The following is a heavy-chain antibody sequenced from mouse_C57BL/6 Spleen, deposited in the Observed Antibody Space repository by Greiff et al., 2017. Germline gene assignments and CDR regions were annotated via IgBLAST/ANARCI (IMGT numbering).Heavy chain of an antibody. CDR1: GYAFSSYW. CDR3: ARLVADGGAMYY. V-gene: IGHV1-80*01. Sequence: QVQLKQSGAELVKPGASVKISCKASGYAFSSYWMNWVKQRPGKGLEWIGQIYPGDGDTNYNGKFKGKATLTADKSSSTAYMQLSSLTSEDSAVYFCARLVADGGAMYYWGQGTSVTFSS. J-gene: IGHJ4*01. D-gene: IGHD1-1*02. CDR2: IYPGDGDT.